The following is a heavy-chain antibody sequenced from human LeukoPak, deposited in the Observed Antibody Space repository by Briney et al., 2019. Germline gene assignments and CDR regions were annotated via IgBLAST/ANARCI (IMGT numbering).Heavy chain of an antibody. CDR2: IDTCGGST. CDR3: ARDNTAAGPFDY. V-gene: IGHV1-46*01. CDR1: GYTFTSYY. Sequence: ASVKVSCKASGYTFTSYYMHWVRQAPGQGLEWMGIIDTCGGSTSYAQTFQGRVTMTTDTSTSTVYMEESSLRSEDTAVYYCARDNTAAGPFDYWGQGTLVTVSS. J-gene: IGHJ4*02. D-gene: IGHD6-13*01.